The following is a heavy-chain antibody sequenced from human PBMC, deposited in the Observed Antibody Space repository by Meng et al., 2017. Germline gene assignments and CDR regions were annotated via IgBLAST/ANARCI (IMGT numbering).Heavy chain of an antibody. V-gene: IGHV2-5*02. D-gene: IGHD6-13*01. CDR2: IYWDDDK. CDR3: AHCLYSSSCDY. Sequence: ALKEACPTPDKPTHTLPQTCTFSRFSLSTSGVGVGWIRQPPGKALEWLALIYWDDDKRYSPSLKSRLTITKDTSKNQVVLTMTNMDPVDTATYYCAHCLYSSSCDYWGQGTLVTVSS. J-gene: IGHJ4*02. CDR1: RFSLSTSGVG.